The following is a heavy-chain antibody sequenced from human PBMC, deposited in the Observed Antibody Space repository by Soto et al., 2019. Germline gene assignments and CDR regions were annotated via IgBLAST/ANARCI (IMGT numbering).Heavy chain of an antibody. CDR3: ARGSHDILTTKFDP. Sequence: SSETLSLTCAVYGGSFSGYYWSWIRQPPGKGLEWIGEINHSGSTNYNPSLKSRVTISVDTSKNQFSLKLSSVTAADTAVYYCARGSHDILTTKFDPWGQGTLVTVSS. CDR2: INHSGST. CDR1: GGSFSGYY. J-gene: IGHJ5*02. D-gene: IGHD3-9*01. V-gene: IGHV4-34*01.